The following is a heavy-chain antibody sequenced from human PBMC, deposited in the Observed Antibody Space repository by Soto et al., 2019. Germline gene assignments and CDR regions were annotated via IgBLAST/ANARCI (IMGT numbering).Heavy chain of an antibody. V-gene: IGHV1-18*01. CDR2: ISAYNGNT. CDR1: GYTFTSYG. J-gene: IGHJ5*02. D-gene: IGHD6-13*01. Sequence: LKVSCKASGYTFTSYGISWVRQAPGQGLEWMGWISAYNGNTNYAQKLQGRVTMTTDTSTSTAYMELRSLRSDDTAVYYCARGDSSSWSGWFDPWGQGTLVTVSS. CDR3: ARGDSSSWSGWFDP.